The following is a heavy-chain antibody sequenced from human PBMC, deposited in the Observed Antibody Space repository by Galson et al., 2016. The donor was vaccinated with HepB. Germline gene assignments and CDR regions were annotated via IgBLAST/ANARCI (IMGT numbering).Heavy chain of an antibody. J-gene: IGHJ6*02. V-gene: IGHV3-9*01. CDR1: EFNFENYA. CDR3: AKGGRFLEWFFYGMDV. D-gene: IGHD3-3*01. Sequence: SLRLSCAASEFNFENYAMHWVRQAPGKGLEWVSSINWDSGSIGYAESVKGRFTISRDNAKNSLYLQMNSLRPEDTALYYCAKGGRFLEWFFYGMDVWGQGTTVTVSS. CDR2: INWDSGSI.